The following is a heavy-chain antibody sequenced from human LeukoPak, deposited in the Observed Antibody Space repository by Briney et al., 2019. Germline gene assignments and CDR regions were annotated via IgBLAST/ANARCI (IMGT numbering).Heavy chain of an antibody. D-gene: IGHD6-13*01. CDR2: IYYSGST. Sequence: PSETLSLTCTVSGGSISSYYWSWIRQPPGKGLEWIGYIYYSGSTNYNPSLKSRVTISVDTSKNQFSLKLSSVTAADTAVYYCARVVGRIAGAFDIWGQGTMVTVSS. CDR3: ARVVGRIAGAFDI. V-gene: IGHV4-59*01. CDR1: GGSISSYY. J-gene: IGHJ3*02.